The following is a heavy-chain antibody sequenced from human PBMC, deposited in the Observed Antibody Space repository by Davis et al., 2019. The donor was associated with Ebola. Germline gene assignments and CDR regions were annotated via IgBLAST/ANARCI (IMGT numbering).Heavy chain of an antibody. CDR1: GFTFSGSA. D-gene: IGHD3-22*01. CDR3: AREVESMIVVVTQPLDY. CDR2: IRSKANSYAT. Sequence: GGSLRLSCAASGFTFSGSAMHWVRQASGKGLEWVGRIRSKANSYATAYAASVKGRFTISRDDSKNTAYLQMNSLKTEDTAVYYCAREVESMIVVVTQPLDYWGQGTLVTVSS. V-gene: IGHV3-73*01. J-gene: IGHJ4*02.